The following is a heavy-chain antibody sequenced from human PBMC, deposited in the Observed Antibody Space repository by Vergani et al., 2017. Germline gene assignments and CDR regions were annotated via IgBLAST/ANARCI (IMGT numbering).Heavy chain of an antibody. CDR1: VGTFSSYA. D-gene: IGHD2-15*01. CDR2: IIPIFGTA. J-gene: IGHJ4*02. CDR3: ARDLFGYCSGGSCYLDY. Sequence: QVQRVQSGAEVKKPGSSVKVSCKASVGTFSSYAISWVRQAPGQGLEWMGGIIPIFGTANYAQKFQGRVTITADESTSTAYMELSSLRSEDTAVYYCARDLFGYCSGGSCYLDYWDQGTLVTVSS. V-gene: IGHV1-69*12.